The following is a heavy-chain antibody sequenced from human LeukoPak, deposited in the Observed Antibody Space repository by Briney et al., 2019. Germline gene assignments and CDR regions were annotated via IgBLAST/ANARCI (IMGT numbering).Heavy chain of an antibody. CDR2: ISSSGSTI. CDR1: EFTFSRYE. V-gene: IGHV3-48*03. Sequence: GGSLRLSCAASEFTFSRYEMNWVRQAPGKGLEWVSYISSSGSTIYYADSVKGRFTISRDNAKNSLYLQMNSLRAEDTAVYYCARDLGGYSYGSPRSRWFDPWGQGTLVTVSS. D-gene: IGHD5-18*01. J-gene: IGHJ5*02. CDR3: ARDLGGYSYGSPRSRWFDP.